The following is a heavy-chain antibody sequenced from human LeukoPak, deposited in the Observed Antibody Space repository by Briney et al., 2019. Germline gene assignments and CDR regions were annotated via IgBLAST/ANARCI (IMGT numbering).Heavy chain of an antibody. D-gene: IGHD6-19*01. V-gene: IGHV6-1*01. CDR2: TYYRSKWYK. Sequence: SQTLPLTCVISGDSVSSNSAAWSWIRQSPSRGLEWLARTYYRSKWYKDYAPSVKSRATINPDTSKNQFSLQLNSVIAEDTAVYYCARDLAVADLDQWGQGTLVTVSS. CDR1: GDSVSSNSAA. J-gene: IGHJ4*02. CDR3: ARDLAVADLDQ.